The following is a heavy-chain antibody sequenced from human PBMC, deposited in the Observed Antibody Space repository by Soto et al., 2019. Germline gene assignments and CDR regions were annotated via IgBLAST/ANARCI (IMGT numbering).Heavy chain of an antibody. CDR2: TYYRSKRYN. Sequence: PSQTLSLTCAISVYSVSSNSAAWNWIIQSPSRGLEWLGRTYYRSKRYNDYAVSVKSRITINPDTSKNQFSLQLKSVTPEDTAVYYCAREAVADNNWFEPWGQGTLVSVS. J-gene: IGHJ5*02. CDR3: AREAVADNNWFEP. CDR1: VYSVSSNSAA. D-gene: IGHD6-19*01. V-gene: IGHV6-1*01.